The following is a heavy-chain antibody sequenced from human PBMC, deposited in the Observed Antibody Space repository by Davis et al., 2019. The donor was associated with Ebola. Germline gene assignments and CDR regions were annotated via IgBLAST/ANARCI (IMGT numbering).Heavy chain of an antibody. CDR2: IDWDDDK. D-gene: IGHD2-8*02. CDR3: ARIVRHCTGGVCYTYYYGMDV. Sequence: SGPTLVKPTQTLTLTCTFSGFSLSTSGVGVGWIRQPPGKALEWLALIDWDDDKYYSTSLKTRLTISKDTSKNQVVLTMTNMDPVDTATYYCARIVRHCTGGVCYTYYYGMDVWGQGTTVTVSS. CDR1: GFSLSTSGVG. V-gene: IGHV2-70*01. J-gene: IGHJ6*02.